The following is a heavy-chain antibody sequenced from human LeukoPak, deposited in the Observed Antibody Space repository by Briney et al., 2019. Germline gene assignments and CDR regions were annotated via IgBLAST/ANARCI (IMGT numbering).Heavy chain of an antibody. CDR2: IYYSGST. CDR3: ARAVEYYYDSSGYYSYYFDY. CDR1: GGSISSYY. D-gene: IGHD3-22*01. Sequence: PSETLSLTCTVSGGSISSYYWSWIRQPPGKGLEWVGYIYYSGSTNYNPSLKNRVTISVDTSKNQFSLKLYSVTAADTAVYYCARAVEYYYDSSGYYSYYFDYWGQGTLVTVSS. J-gene: IGHJ4*02. V-gene: IGHV4-59*01.